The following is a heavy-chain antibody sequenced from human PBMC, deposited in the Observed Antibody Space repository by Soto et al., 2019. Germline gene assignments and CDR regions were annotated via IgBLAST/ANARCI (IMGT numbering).Heavy chain of an antibody. CDR1: GGSFSGYY. D-gene: IGHD1-26*01. J-gene: IGHJ4*02. Sequence: SETLSLTCAVYGGSFSGYYWSWIRQTPGKGLQWIGQINHSGSSIYNPSLKNRVTISTMSNNKFSLELSSVTAADTAVYYCTRGLFSGSSYSGSWYYFDSWGQGTMVTVSS. CDR2: INHSGSS. CDR3: TRGLFSGSSYSGSWYYFDS. V-gene: IGHV4-34*01.